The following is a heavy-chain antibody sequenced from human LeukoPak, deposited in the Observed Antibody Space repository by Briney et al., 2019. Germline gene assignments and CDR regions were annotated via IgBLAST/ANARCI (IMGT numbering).Heavy chain of an antibody. Sequence: SQTLSLTCTVSGGAISSYYWSWTRQPPGKGLEWIGYIYYSGSTNYNPSLKRRVTISVDTSKNQFSLKLSSVTAADTAVYYCASMGPIVGATSDAFDIWGQGTMVTVSS. CDR3: ASMGPIVGATSDAFDI. D-gene: IGHD1-26*01. CDR1: GGAISSYY. J-gene: IGHJ3*02. V-gene: IGHV4-59*13. CDR2: IYYSGST.